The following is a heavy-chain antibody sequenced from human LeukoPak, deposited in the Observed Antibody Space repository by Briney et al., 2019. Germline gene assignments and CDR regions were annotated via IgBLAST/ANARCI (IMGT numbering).Heavy chain of an antibody. D-gene: IGHD4-17*01. J-gene: IGHJ4*02. Sequence: SGTLSLTCAVSGGSISSSNWWSWVRQPPGKGLEWIGEIYHSGSTNYNPSLKSRVTISVDKSKNQFSLKLSSVTAADTAVYYCARRGVSANYGDYRFDFWGQGTLVTVSP. CDR2: IYHSGST. CDR3: ARRGVSANYGDYRFDF. CDR1: GGSISSSNW. V-gene: IGHV4-4*02.